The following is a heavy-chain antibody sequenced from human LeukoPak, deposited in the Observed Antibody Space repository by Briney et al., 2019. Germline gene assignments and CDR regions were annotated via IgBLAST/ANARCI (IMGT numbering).Heavy chain of an antibody. CDR1: GFTFSSYA. CDR3: ARANSGY. V-gene: IGHV3-30*04. D-gene: IGHD3-10*01. Sequence: GRSLRLSCAASGFTFSSYAMHWVRQTPGKGLEWMAVISYDGSNKNYADSVKGRFTISRDNSKNTLYLQMNSLGAEDTAVYYCARANSGYWGQGTLVTVSS. CDR2: ISYDGSNK. J-gene: IGHJ4*02.